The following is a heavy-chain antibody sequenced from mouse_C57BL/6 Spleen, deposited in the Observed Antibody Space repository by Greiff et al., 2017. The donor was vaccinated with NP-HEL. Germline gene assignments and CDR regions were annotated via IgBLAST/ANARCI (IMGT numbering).Heavy chain of an antibody. V-gene: IGHV1-69*01. CDR1: GYTFTSYW. Sequence: VQLQQPGAELVMPGASVKLSCKASGYTFTSYWMHWVKQRPGQGLEWIGEIDPSDSYTNYNQKFKGKSTLTVDKSSSTAYMQLSSLTSEDSAVYYCARDHGNYEDFDYWGQGTTLTVSS. J-gene: IGHJ2*01. D-gene: IGHD2-1*01. CDR3: ARDHGNYEDFDY. CDR2: IDPSDSYT.